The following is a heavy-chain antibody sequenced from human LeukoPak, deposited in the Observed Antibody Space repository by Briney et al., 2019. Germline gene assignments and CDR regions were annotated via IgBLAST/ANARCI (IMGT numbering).Heavy chain of an antibody. Sequence: GASVKVSCKASGYTFTDYFMNWVRQAPGQGLEWMGWINPKSGGTVYAQKFQGRVTMTRDTSISTAYMELNRLRSGDTAVYYCARGGGFSYGDRYYYYYMDVWGKGTTVTISS. CDR3: ARGGGFSYGDRYYYYYMDV. CDR2: INPKSGGT. V-gene: IGHV1-2*02. CDR1: GYTFTDYF. J-gene: IGHJ6*03. D-gene: IGHD5-18*01.